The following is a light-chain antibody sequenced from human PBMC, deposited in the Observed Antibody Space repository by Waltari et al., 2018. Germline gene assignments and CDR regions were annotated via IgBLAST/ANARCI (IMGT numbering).Light chain of an antibody. CDR2: WAS. Sequence: DILMTQSPEPLAVSLRERAPITCKSSHSGFSTSNRENCLRWYQQKPGQPPKLLFYWASTREPGVPDRFSASGSGTDFTLSISSLQAEDVALYYCQQYYTSPSTFGQGTRLEI. CDR1: HSGFSTSNRENC. V-gene: IGKV4-1*01. J-gene: IGKJ5*01. CDR3: QQYYTSPST.